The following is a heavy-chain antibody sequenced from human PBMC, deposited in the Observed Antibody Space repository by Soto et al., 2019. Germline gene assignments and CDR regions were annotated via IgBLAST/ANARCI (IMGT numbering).Heavy chain of an antibody. CDR2: TYYRSKWYN. V-gene: IGHV6-1*01. J-gene: IGHJ4*02. Sequence: PPQTLSLTCAISGDSVSSNSAAWNWIRQSPSRGLEWLGRTYYRSKWYNDYAVSVKSRITINPDTSKNQFSLQLNSVTPEDTAVYYCARETSYSSSWYRSIIDYWGQGTLVTVS. CDR1: GDSVSSNSAA. D-gene: IGHD6-13*01. CDR3: ARETSYSSSWYRSIIDY.